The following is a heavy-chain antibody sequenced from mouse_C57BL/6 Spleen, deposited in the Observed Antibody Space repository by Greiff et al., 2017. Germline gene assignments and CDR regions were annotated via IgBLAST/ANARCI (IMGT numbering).Heavy chain of an antibody. D-gene: IGHD2-1*01. CDR2: IYPRSGNT. Sequence: QVQLKESGAELARPGASVKLSCKASGYTFTSYGISWVKQRTGQGLEWIGEIYPRSGNTYYNEKFKGKATLTADKSSSTAYMELRSLTSEDSAVYFCALYPPWYFDVWGTGTTVTVSS. V-gene: IGHV1-81*01. CDR1: GYTFTSYG. J-gene: IGHJ1*03. CDR3: ALYPPWYFDV.